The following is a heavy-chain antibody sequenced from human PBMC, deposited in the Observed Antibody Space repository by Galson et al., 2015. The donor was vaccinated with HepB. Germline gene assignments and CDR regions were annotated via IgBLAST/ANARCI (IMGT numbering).Heavy chain of an antibody. CDR2: IYYTGST. J-gene: IGHJ6*02. V-gene: IGHV4-61*01. CDR1: GDSVTSSNYY. CDR3: ATYCTKASCLHFNYHGMGV. D-gene: IGHD2-8*01. Sequence: ETLSLTCTVSGDSVTSSNYYWTWIRQSPGQGLEWIANIYYTGSTNYNPSLKSRVTISVDTSKNQFSLKLNSVTAADTAVYYCATYCTKASCLHFNYHGMGVWGQGTTVSVSS.